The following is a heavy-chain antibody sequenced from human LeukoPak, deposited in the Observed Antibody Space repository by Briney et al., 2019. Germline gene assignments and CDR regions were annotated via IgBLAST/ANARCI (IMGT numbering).Heavy chain of an antibody. D-gene: IGHD2-21*01. CDR2: IWYGGSNK. Sequence: GGSLRLSCAASGFTFSSYGMHWVRQAPGKGLEWVAVIWYGGSNKYYADSVKGRFTISRDNSKNTLYLQMNSLRAEDTAVYYCAKDGEAYCGGDCYDAWFDPWGQGTLVTVSS. J-gene: IGHJ5*02. V-gene: IGHV3-30*02. CDR3: AKDGEAYCGGDCYDAWFDP. CDR1: GFTFSSYG.